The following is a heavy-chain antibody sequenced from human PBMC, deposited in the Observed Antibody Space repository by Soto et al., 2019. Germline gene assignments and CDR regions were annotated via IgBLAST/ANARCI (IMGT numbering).Heavy chain of an antibody. Sequence: PSETLSLTCSFSGDSVTSHYFTWIRQSPEKGLEWIGYMHYTRFSHYNPSLKSRLTISVDKSKNQFSLQLNSVTPEDTAVYYCARDQYWFLEWFANWFDPWGQGTLVTVSS. CDR1: GDSVTSHY. V-gene: IGHV4-59*02. CDR3: ARDQYWFLEWFANWFDP. CDR2: MHYTRFS. J-gene: IGHJ5*02. D-gene: IGHD3-3*01.